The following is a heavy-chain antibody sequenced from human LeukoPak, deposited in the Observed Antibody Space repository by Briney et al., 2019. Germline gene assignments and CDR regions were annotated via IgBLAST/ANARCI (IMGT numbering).Heavy chain of an antibody. D-gene: IGHD3-10*01. CDR3: ARTRYYYNSRSYGAPYYFDY. CDR1: GGSISSNSYY. Sequence: SETLSLTCAVSGGSISSNSYYWGLIRQPPGKGLEWSGSIYYSGSTYYNPSLKSRVTISVDTSKNQFSLKLSSVTAADTAVYCARTRYYYNSRSYGAPYYFDYWGQGTLVTVSS. J-gene: IGHJ4*02. V-gene: IGHV4-39*01. CDR2: IYYSGST.